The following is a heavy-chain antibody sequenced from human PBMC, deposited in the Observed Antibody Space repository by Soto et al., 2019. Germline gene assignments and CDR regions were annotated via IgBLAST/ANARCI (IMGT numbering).Heavy chain of an antibody. CDR1: GFTFSSYA. CDR3: AKGESSSPAFDI. D-gene: IGHD6-13*01. CDR2: ISYDGSNK. Sequence: GGSLRLSCAASGFTFSSYAMHWARQAPGKGLEWVAVISYDGSNKYYADSVKGRFTISRDNSKNTLYLQMNSLRAEDTAVYYSAKGESSSPAFDIWGQGTMVTVSS. J-gene: IGHJ3*02. V-gene: IGHV3-30-3*01.